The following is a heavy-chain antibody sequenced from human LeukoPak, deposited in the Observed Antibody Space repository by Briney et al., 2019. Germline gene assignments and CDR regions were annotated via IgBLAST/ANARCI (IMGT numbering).Heavy chain of an antibody. Sequence: GSLRLSCAVSGSIFSSYAMSWVRQAPGKGLEWVSVISGSGGLTYYADSVKGRFTISRDNSKNTLYLQMNSLRTEDTAVYYCARDQTAVTGVWGTIDYWGQGTLVTVSS. CDR2: ISGSGGLT. J-gene: IGHJ4*02. CDR1: GSIFSSYA. D-gene: IGHD2-8*02. CDR3: ARDQTAVTGVWGTIDY. V-gene: IGHV3-23*01.